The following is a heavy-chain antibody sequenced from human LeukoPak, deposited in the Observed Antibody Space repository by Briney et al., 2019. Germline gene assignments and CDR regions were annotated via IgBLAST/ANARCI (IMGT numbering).Heavy chain of an antibody. CDR2: ISTNGGRT. V-gene: IGHV3-64D*08. CDR3: PLPTLGY. CDR1: GFTFSSYA. Sequence: GGSLRLSCSASGFTFSSYAMHWVRQAPGKGLQYVSGISTNGGRTYYADSVKDRFTISRDNSKNTPYLQMSSLRLEDTAVYYCPLPTLGYWGQGTLVTVSS. J-gene: IGHJ4*02.